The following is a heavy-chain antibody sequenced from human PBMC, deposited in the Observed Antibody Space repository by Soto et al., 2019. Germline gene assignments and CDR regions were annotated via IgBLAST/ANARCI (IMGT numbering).Heavy chain of an antibody. Sequence: VASVKVSCKASGGTFSSYAISWVRQAPGQGLEWMGGIIPILDTANYAQKFQGRVTITACESTSTANMELSSLSSEDTAVYYCASVGYCSGGRGYDYYYYGMDVLGQGTRVTVCS. CDR3: ASVGYCSGGRGYDYYYYGMDV. CDR1: GGTFSSYA. CDR2: IIPILDTA. D-gene: IGHD2-15*01. V-gene: IGHV1-69*13. J-gene: IGHJ6*02.